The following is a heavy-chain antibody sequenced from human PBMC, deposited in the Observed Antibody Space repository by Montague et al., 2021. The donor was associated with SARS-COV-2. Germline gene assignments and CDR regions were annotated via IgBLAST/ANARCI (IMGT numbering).Heavy chain of an antibody. J-gene: IGHJ4*02. CDR2: ISDSGGT. V-gene: IGHV4-59*08. CDR1: GGSISSFY. Sequence: SETLSLTCTVSGGSISSFYWSWFRQPPGKGLEWIGYISDSGGTNYNPSLTSRVTRSVDTSKNQFSLKVNSVTAADTAVYYCARHYSATLPAVYWGQGTLVTVSS. D-gene: IGHD2-15*01. CDR3: ARHYSATLPAVY.